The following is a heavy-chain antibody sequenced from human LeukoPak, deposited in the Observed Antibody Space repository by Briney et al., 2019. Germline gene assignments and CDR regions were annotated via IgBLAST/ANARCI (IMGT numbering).Heavy chain of an antibody. CDR1: GFSLSTSGMC. Sequence: SGPALVKPTQTLTLTCTFSGFSLSTSGMCVIWIRQPPGKALEWLARIDWDEDKYYSTSLKTRLTISKDTSKTQVVLTMTNMDPVDTATYYCARTVAYSSGWYRYFDYWGQGTLVTVSS. CDR3: ARTVAYSSGWYRYFDY. J-gene: IGHJ4*02. D-gene: IGHD6-19*01. V-gene: IGHV2-70*11. CDR2: IDWDEDK.